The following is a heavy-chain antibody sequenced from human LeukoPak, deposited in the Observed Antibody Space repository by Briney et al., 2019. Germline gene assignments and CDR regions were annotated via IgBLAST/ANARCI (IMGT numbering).Heavy chain of an antibody. J-gene: IGHJ4*02. Sequence: GGSLRLSCSASGFTFSSYAMHWVRQAPGKGLEYVPGISSNGGSTNYADSVKGRFTISRDNSKNTLYLQMSSLRAEDTAMYYCVKALMTTVTTSGYWGQGTLVTVSS. V-gene: IGHV3-64D*09. CDR2: ISSNGGST. CDR1: GFTFSSYA. CDR3: VKALMTTVTTSGY. D-gene: IGHD4-17*01.